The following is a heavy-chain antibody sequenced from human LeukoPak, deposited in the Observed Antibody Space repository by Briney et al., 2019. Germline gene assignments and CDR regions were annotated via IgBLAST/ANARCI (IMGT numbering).Heavy chain of an antibody. Sequence: PGGSLRLSCAASGFTFSSYWMHWVRQVPGKGLVWVSRINSDGRSTSYADSVKGRFTISRDNAKNTLYLQMNSLTAEDTAVYYCARVAYGSGWYVDYWGQGNLVTVSS. CDR2: INSDGRST. CDR3: ARVAYGSGWYVDY. CDR1: GFTFSSYW. D-gene: IGHD6-13*01. V-gene: IGHV3-74*01. J-gene: IGHJ4*02.